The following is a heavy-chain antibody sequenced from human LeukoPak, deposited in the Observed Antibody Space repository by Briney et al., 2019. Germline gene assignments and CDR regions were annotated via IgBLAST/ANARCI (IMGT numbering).Heavy chain of an antibody. CDR3: ARHGRYYDILTGYSSAAFDI. Sequence: SETLSLTCTVSGGSINNYYWSWIRQPPGKGLEWIGYINYSGSTNYNPSLKSRVTISVDTSKNQFSLKLSSVTAADTAVYYCARHGRYYDILTGYSSAAFDIWGQGTMVTVFS. V-gene: IGHV4-59*08. D-gene: IGHD3-9*01. CDR2: INYSGST. J-gene: IGHJ3*02. CDR1: GGSINNYY.